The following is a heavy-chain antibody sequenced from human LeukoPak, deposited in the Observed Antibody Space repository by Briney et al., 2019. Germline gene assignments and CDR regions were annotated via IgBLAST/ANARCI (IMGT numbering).Heavy chain of an antibody. CDR3: ARRDSSGYSLGY. CDR1: GFTVSSNY. V-gene: IGHV3-53*01. Sequence: GGSLRLSCAASGFTVSSNYMSWVRQAPGKGLEWVSVIYSGGSTYYADSVKGRFTISRDNSKNTLYLQMNSLRAEDTVVYYCARRDSSGYSLGYWGQGTLVTVSS. D-gene: IGHD3-22*01. CDR2: IYSGGST. J-gene: IGHJ4*02.